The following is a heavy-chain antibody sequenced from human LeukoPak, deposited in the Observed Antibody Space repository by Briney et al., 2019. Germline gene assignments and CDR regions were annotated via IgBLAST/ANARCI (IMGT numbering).Heavy chain of an antibody. CDR3: ARDAGISGHTVLDY. CDR2: IKQDEREK. Sequence: GGSLRLSCAASGFTFSSYWMSWVRQAPGKGLEWVANIKQDEREKYYVDSVKGRFTISRDNAKNSLYLEMNSLRAEDTAVYCCARDAGISGHTVLDYWGQGTLVTVSS. D-gene: IGHD2-21*01. CDR1: GFTFSSYW. V-gene: IGHV3-7*01. J-gene: IGHJ4*02.